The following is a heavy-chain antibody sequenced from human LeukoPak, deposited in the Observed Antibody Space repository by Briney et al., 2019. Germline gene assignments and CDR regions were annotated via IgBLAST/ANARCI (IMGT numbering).Heavy chain of an antibody. D-gene: IGHD3-22*01. J-gene: IGHJ4*02. CDR1: GFTVSDYY. Sequence: GGSLRLSCAASGFTVSDYYMSWIRKAPGKGLDWVSYISSSSSTIYYADSVKGRFTISRDNAKNSLYLQMNSLRAEDTAVYYCARGPRSGYYLGQRQYFDYWGQGTLVTVSS. CDR2: ISSSSSTI. CDR3: ARGPRSGYYLGQRQYFDY. V-gene: IGHV3-11*04.